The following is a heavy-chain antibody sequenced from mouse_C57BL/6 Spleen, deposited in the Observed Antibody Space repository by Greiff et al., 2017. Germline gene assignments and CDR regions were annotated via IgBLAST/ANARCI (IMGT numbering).Heavy chain of an antibody. D-gene: IGHD1-1*01. J-gene: IGHJ3*01. CDR1: GYTFTSYW. CDR3: ARSHLAQDPTHYYGSFAY. CDR2: IYPSDSEN. V-gene: IGHV1-61*01. Sequence: QVQLKQPGAELVRPGSSVKLSCKASGYTFTSYWMDWVKQRPGQGLEWIGNIYPSDSENHYNQKFKDKATLTVDKSSSTAYMQLSSLTSEDSAVYYCARSHLAQDPTHYYGSFAYWGQGTLVTVSA.